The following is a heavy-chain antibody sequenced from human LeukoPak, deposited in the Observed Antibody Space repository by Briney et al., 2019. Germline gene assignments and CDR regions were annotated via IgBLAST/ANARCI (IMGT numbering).Heavy chain of an antibody. D-gene: IGHD2-2*01. V-gene: IGHV4-38-2*02. CDR1: GGSISSYY. CDR3: ARDCSSTSCRRGWFDP. J-gene: IGHJ5*02. Sequence: PSETLSLTCTVSGGSISSYYWSWIRQPPGKGLEWIGSIYHSGSTYYNPSLKSRVTISVDTSKNQFSLKLSSVTAADTAVYYCARDCSSTSCRRGWFDPWGQGTLVTVSS. CDR2: IYHSGST.